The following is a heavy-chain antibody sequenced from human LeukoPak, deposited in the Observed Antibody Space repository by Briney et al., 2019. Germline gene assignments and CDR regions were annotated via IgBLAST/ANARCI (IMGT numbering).Heavy chain of an antibody. CDR1: GFTFDDYA. J-gene: IGHJ4*02. D-gene: IGHD1-7*01. CDR3: AKGPRTFYYFDY. V-gene: IGHV3-9*01. Sequence: GGSLPLSCAASGFTFDDYAMHWVRQAPGKGLEWVSGISWNSGSIGYADSVKGRFTISRDNAKNSLYLQMNSLRAEDTALYYCAKGPRTFYYFDYWGQGTLVTVSS. CDR2: ISWNSGSI.